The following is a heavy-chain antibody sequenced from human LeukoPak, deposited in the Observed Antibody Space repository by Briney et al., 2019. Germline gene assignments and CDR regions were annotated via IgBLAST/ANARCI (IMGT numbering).Heavy chain of an antibody. CDR1: GLTFNKYW. CDR3: ARDYRGSGLTIDY. V-gene: IGHV3-7*01. CDR2: IKQDGSEK. Sequence: GGSLRLSCEASGLTFNKYWMTWVRQAPGKGLEWVANIKQDGSEKNYVDSVKGRFTISRDNAKNSLYLQMNSLRAEDTAVYYCARDYRGSGLTIDYWGQGTLVTVSS. J-gene: IGHJ4*02. D-gene: IGHD6-19*01.